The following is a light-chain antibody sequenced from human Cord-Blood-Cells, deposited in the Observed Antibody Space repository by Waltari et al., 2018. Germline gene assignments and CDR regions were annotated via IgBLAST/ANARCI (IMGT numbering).Light chain of an antibody. CDR2: DAS. CDR3: QQRSNWPRS. CDR1: QSVSSY. J-gene: IGKJ2*03. V-gene: IGKV3-11*01. Sequence: EIVLTQSPATLSLSPGESATLSCRASQSVSSYLAWYQQKPGQAPRLLIYDASNRASGIPARFSGSGSGTDFTLTISSLEPEDFAVYYCQQRSNWPRSFGQGTKLEIK.